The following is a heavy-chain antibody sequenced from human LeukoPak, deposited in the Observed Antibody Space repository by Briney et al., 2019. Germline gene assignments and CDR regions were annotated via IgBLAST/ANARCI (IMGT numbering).Heavy chain of an antibody. CDR3: ARGHCSSASCRYYFDY. CDR1: GYTFTSYY. CDR2: INPNVGST. D-gene: IGHD2-2*01. J-gene: IGHJ4*02. Sequence: ASVKVPCKASGYTFTSYYLHWVRRAPGQGLEWMAIINPNVGSTDYAQKFQGRVTMTRDTSTSTVYMELRSLRSEDTAVYYCARGHCSSASCRYYFDYWGQGTLVTVSS. V-gene: IGHV1-46*01.